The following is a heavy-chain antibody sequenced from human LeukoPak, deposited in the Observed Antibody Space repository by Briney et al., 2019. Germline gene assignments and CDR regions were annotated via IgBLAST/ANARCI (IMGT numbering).Heavy chain of an antibody. CDR3: ARDGGLLWFGELYAFDI. CDR2: ISAYNGNT. CDR1: GYTFTSYG. V-gene: IGHV1-18*01. D-gene: IGHD3-10*01. Sequence: ASVNVSCKASGYTFTSYGISWVRQAPGQGLEWMGWISAYNGNTNYAQKLQGRVTMTTDTSTSTAYMELRSLRSDDTAVYYCARDGGLLWFGELYAFDIWGQGTMVTVSS. J-gene: IGHJ3*02.